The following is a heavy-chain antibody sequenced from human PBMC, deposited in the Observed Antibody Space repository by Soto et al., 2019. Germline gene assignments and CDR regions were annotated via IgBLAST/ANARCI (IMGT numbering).Heavy chain of an antibody. CDR3: ARHLAAGDS. CDR2: VNPTGGST. J-gene: IGHJ4*02. V-gene: IGHV1-46*03. D-gene: IGHD6-25*01. CDR1: GYTFTSYY. Sequence: QVQLVQSGAEVKKPGASVRVSCKASGYTFTSYYIHWVRQAPGQGLEWMAKVNPTGGSTNYAQKFQGRVTVTFATSTSTVFMELNSLRYEDTAVYYCARHLAAGDSWGQGTLVTVSS.